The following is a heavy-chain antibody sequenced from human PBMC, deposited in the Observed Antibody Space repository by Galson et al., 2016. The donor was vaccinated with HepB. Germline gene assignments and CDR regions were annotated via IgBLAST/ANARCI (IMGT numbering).Heavy chain of an antibody. CDR3: ARILVDGDYFDP. CDR2: IYYTGST. J-gene: IGHJ4*02. D-gene: IGHD4-17*01. V-gene: IGHV4-39*07. CDR1: GGSISSGRYY. Sequence: ETLSLTCSVSGGSISSGRYYWGWIRQPPGKGLEWIGSIYYTGSTYYSPAPALKSRVTISLDTSKNQFSLKLNSVTAADTALYFCARILVDGDYFDPWGQGTLVTVSS.